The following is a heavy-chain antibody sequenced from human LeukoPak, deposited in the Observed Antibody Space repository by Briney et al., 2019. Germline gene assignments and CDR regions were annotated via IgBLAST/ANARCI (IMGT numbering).Heavy chain of an antibody. D-gene: IGHD2-21*01. J-gene: IGHJ4*02. V-gene: IGHV3-11*04. CDR3: AWGGIAAFDS. CDR1: GFTFSDYY. Sequence: PGGSLRLSCAASGFTFSDYYMSWIRLAPGKGLEWVAYISSSGNTRYYADSVKGRFTISRDNAKNSLYLQMNSLRAEDTAVYYCAWGGIAAFDSWGQGTLVTVSS. CDR2: ISSSGNTR.